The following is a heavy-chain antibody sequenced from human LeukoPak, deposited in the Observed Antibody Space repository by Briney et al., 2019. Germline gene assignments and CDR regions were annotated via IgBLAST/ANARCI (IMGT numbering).Heavy chain of an antibody. V-gene: IGHV5-51*01. J-gene: IGHJ4*02. CDR3: ARRVNGGYSDY. Sequence: GESLKISCKASGYSFTTYWIAWVRQMPGKGLEWMGIIYPDDSDTRYNPSFQGQITISVDKSISTVYLQWTSLRASDTAIYYCARRVNGGYSDYWGQGTLVTVSS. D-gene: IGHD4-23*01. CDR1: GYSFTTYW. CDR2: IYPDDSDT.